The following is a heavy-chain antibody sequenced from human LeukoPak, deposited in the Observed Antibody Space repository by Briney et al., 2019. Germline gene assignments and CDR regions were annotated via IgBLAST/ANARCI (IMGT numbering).Heavy chain of an antibody. J-gene: IGHJ4*02. D-gene: IGHD3-22*01. CDR1: GYTFTSYD. CDR2: MNPNSGNT. V-gene: IGHV1-8*01. Sequence: ASVKVSCKASGYTFTSYDINWVRQATGQGLEWMGWMNPNSGNTGYAQKFQGRVTMTRNTSISTAYMELGSLRSEDTAVYYCASKGVDSSGYCYVLDYWGQGTLVTVSS. CDR3: ASKGVDSSGYCYVLDY.